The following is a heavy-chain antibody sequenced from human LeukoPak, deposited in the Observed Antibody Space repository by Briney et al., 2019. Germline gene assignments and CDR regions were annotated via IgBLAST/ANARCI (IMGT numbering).Heavy chain of an antibody. D-gene: IGHD3-22*01. V-gene: IGHV3-33*01. J-gene: IGHJ4*02. Sequence: GGSLRLSCAASGFTFSSYGMHWVRQAPGKGLEWVAVIWYDGSNKYYADSVKGRFTISRDNSKNTLYLQMNSLRAEDTAVYYCARDDYYYDSSGYYYSLWGQGTLVTVSS. CDR3: ARDDYYYDSSGYYYSL. CDR1: GFTFSSYG. CDR2: IWYDGSNK.